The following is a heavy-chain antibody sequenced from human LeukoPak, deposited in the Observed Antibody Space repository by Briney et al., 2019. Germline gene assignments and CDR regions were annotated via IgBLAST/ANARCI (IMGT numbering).Heavy chain of an antibody. Sequence: PGGSLRLSCAASGFTFSSYGMHWVRQAPGKGLEWVAVIWYDGSNKYYADSVKGRFTISRDNSKNTLYLQMNSLRAEDTAVYYCAKGGVAAAGSDLYYFDYWGQGTLVTVSS. CDR2: IWYDGSNK. J-gene: IGHJ4*02. V-gene: IGHV3-33*06. CDR3: AKGGVAAAGSDLYYFDY. D-gene: IGHD6-13*01. CDR1: GFTFSSYG.